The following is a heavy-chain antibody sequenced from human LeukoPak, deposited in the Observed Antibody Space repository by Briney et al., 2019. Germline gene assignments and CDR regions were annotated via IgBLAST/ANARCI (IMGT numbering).Heavy chain of an antibody. V-gene: IGHV3-66*01. CDR3: AREMSAGSYFPYGMDV. J-gene: IGHJ6*02. D-gene: IGHD3-10*01. Sequence: GGSLRLSCAVSGFTVSSNYMSWVRQAPGKGLEWVSIIDSGSNTYYGDSVKGRFTISRDYSKNTLYLQMNSLRADDTAIYYCAREMSAGSYFPYGMDVWGQGTTVTVSS. CDR2: IDSGSNT. CDR1: GFTVSSNY.